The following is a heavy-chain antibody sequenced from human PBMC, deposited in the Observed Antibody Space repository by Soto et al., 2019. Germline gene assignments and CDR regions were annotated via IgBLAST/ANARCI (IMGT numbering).Heavy chain of an antibody. V-gene: IGHV3-33*01. CDR2: IWYDGSNK. D-gene: IGHD2-21*02. CDR1: GFTFSSYG. CDR3: ARESCGGDCYYWYFDL. J-gene: IGHJ2*01. Sequence: QVQLVESGGGVVQPGRSLRLSCAASGFTFSSYGRHWVRQAPGKGLEWVAVIWYDGSNKYYADSVKGRFTISRDNSKNTLYLQMNSLRAEDTAVYYCARESCGGDCYYWYFDLWGRGTLVTVSS.